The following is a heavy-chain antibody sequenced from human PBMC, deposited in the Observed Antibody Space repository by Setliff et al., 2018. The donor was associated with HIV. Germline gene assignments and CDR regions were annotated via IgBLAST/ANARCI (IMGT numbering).Heavy chain of an antibody. D-gene: IGHD3-22*01. V-gene: IGHV3-21*01. CDR3: ARDWGEHYDSSGFSS. CDR1: GFNFSTHT. J-gene: IGHJ5*02. Sequence: GGSLRLSCAASGFNFSTHTMNWIRQAPGKGLEWVASISSTGTYIYYADSMKGRFTISRDNAKKSLYLQMNSLRAEDTAVYYCARDWGEHYDSSGFSSWGQGTLVTVSS. CDR2: ISSTGTYI.